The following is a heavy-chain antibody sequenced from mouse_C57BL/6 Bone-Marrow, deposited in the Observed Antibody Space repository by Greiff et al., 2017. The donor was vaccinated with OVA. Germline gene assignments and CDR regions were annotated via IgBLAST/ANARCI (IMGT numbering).Heavy chain of an antibody. CDR3: ARSRGYYYGSED. Sequence: QVQLQQPGAELVRPGTSVKLSCKASGYTFTSYWMHWVKQRPGQGLEWIGVIDPSDSYTNYNQKFKGKATLTVDTSSSTAYMQLSSLTSEDSAVYYCARSRGYYYGSEDWGQGTTLTVSS. D-gene: IGHD1-1*01. J-gene: IGHJ2*01. V-gene: IGHV1-59*01. CDR2: IDPSDSYT. CDR1: GYTFTSYW.